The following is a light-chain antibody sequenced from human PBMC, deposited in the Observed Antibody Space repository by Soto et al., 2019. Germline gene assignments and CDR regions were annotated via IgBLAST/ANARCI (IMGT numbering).Light chain of an antibody. J-gene: IGLJ1*01. CDR1: SSNIGAGYD. V-gene: IGLV1-40*01. CDR2: RNT. CDR3: QSCDSSLSGSGV. Sequence: QSVLTQPPSVSGAPGQRVTISCTGSSSNIGAGYDVHWYQQLPGTAPKLLIYRNTNRPSGVPDRFSGSKSGISASLAITGLQAEDEADYYCQSCDSSLSGSGVFGTGTKVTVL.